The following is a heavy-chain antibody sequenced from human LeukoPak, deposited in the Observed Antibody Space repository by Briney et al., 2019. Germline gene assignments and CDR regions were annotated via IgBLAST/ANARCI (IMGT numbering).Heavy chain of an antibody. CDR1: GASISSSNW. Sequence: PSGTLSLTCAVSGASISSSNWWTWVRQPPGKGLEWIGEISHSGSPNYSPSLKSRVTIPIDRSENQLSLKLTSVTAADTAIYYCAQIWGYWGQGTLVTVSS. J-gene: IGHJ4*02. D-gene: IGHD3-16*01. CDR3: AQIWGY. V-gene: IGHV4-4*02. CDR2: ISHSGSP.